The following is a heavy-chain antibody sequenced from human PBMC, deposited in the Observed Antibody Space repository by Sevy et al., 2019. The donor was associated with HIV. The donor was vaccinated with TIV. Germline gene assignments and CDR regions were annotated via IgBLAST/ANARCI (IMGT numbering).Heavy chain of an antibody. J-gene: IGHJ6*02. V-gene: IGHV3-7*01. CDR1: GFTFSSYG. CDR3: ERDQRGFSEMDV. CDR2: IKQDGSGK. Sequence: GGSLRLSCAASGFTFSSYGMSWVRQAPGKGLEWVANIKQDGSGKYYVDSVKGRFTISRDNAKNSLYLQMNSLRAEDTAVYYCERDQRGFSEMDVWGQGTTVTVSS. D-gene: IGHD3-10*01.